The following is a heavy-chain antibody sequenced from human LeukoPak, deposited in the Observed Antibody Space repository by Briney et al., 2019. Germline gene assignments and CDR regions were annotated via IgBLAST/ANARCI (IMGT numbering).Heavy chain of an antibody. CDR1: GFNFIDYT. V-gene: IGHV3-21*01. D-gene: IGHD4-23*01. J-gene: IGHJ3*01. CDR2: ITSTGRYI. CDR3: ARLRNVGGNPHPFNV. Sequence: GGSLRLSCAASGFNFIDYTMNWVRQAPGKGLEWVSSITSTGRYIFYADSLKGRFAISRDNAKKSLYLQMNSLRAEDTAVYYCARLRNVGGNPHPFNVWGQGTTVTVSS.